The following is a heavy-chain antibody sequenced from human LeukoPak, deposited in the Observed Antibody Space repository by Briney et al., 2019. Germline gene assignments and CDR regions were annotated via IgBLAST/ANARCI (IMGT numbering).Heavy chain of an antibody. J-gene: IGHJ6*02. CDR1: GFTFNDYG. D-gene: IGHD3-10*01. CDR2: LNWNGDIT. CDR3: ARGYGAGNYRRPFYGMDV. V-gene: IGHV3-20*04. Sequence: GGSLRLSCAASGFTFNDYGMTWVRHAPGKGLEWVSGLNWNGDITRYADSVKGRFTISRDNAKNSVYLQMDSLSAEDTAFYYCARGYGAGNYRRPFYGMDVWGQGTTVTVSS.